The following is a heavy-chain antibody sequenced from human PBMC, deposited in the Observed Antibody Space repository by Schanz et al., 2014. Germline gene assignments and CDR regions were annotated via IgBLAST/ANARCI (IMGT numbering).Heavy chain of an antibody. Sequence: EVQLVESGGGLVQPGRSLRLSCAASGFTFSSYGMHWIRQAPGKGLEWVSYISNSGTTIYYADSVKGRFTISRDNAKNSLYLQMNSLRVEDTAVYYCARDLISSGWYGWGQGTLVAVSS. D-gene: IGHD6-19*01. CDR3: ARDLISSGWYG. CDR2: ISNSGTTI. CDR1: GFTFSSYG. J-gene: IGHJ4*02. V-gene: IGHV3-48*04.